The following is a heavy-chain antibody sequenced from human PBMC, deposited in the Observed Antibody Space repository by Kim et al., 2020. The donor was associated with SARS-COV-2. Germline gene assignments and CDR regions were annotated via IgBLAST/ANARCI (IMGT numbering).Heavy chain of an antibody. CDR1: GYTFTSYA. J-gene: IGHJ5*02. D-gene: IGHD5-12*01. CDR2: INAGNGNT. V-gene: IGHV1-3*01. CDR3: ARGDIVATWGPKGLGHWFDH. Sequence: ASVKVSCKASGYTFTSYAMHWVRQAPGQRLEWMGWINAGNGNTKYSQKFQGRVTITRDTSASTAYMELSSLRSEDTAVYYCARGDIVATWGPKGLGHWFDHWGQGTLVTVSS.